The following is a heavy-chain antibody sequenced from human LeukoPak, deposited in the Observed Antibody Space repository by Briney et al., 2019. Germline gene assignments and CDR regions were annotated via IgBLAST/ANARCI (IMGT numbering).Heavy chain of an antibody. CDR1: GFAFSFYA. V-gene: IGHV3-23*01. Sequence: GGSLRLSCAASGFAFSFYAMAWVRQAPGKGLEWVSTLNANSVNTYYAASVKGRFTISRDNSKNTLYLQMKSLRAEDTAVYYCAKDGFDYYDSSGYYYFDYWGQGTLVTVSS. CDR3: AKDGFDYYDSSGYYYFDY. CDR2: LNANSVNT. D-gene: IGHD3-22*01. J-gene: IGHJ4*02.